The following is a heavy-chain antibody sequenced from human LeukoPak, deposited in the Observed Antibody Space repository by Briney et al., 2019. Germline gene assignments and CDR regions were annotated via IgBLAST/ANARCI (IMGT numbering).Heavy chain of an antibody. CDR3: ARDSRVYFDWLLYGESLDY. CDR2: ISSSGSTI. D-gene: IGHD3-9*01. V-gene: IGHV3-48*03. J-gene: IGHJ4*02. Sequence: GGSLRLSCAASGFTFSSYEMNWVRQAPGKGLEWVSYISSSGSTIYYADSVKGRFTISRDNAKNSLYLQMNSLRAEDTAVYYCARDSRVYFDWLLYGESLDYWGQGTLVTVSS. CDR1: GFTFSSYE.